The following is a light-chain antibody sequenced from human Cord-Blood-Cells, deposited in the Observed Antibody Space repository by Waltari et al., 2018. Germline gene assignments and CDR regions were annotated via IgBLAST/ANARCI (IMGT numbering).Light chain of an antibody. CDR2: EVS. Sequence: QSALTQPASVSGSPGQSFTISCTVTSSDVGCYNLVSWYQQHPGKAPKRMIYEVSKRPSGVSNRFSGSKSGNTASLTISGLQAEDEADYYCCSYAGSSTWVFGGGTKLTVL. V-gene: IGLV2-23*02. J-gene: IGLJ3*02. CDR3: CSYAGSSTWV. CDR1: SSDVGCYNL.